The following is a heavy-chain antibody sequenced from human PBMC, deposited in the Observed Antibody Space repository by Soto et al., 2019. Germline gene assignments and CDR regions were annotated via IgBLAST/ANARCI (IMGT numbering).Heavy chain of an antibody. CDR2: IIPIFGTA. Sequence: QVQLVQSGAEVKKPGSSVKVSCKASGGTFSSYAISWVRQAPGQGLEWMGGIIPIFGTANYAQKFQGRVTITADESTSTAYMELSSLRSEDTGVYYCARGGGITIFGVGGWFDPWGQGTLVTVSS. CDR3: ARGGGITIFGVGGWFDP. CDR1: GGTFSSYA. D-gene: IGHD3-3*01. V-gene: IGHV1-69*12. J-gene: IGHJ5*02.